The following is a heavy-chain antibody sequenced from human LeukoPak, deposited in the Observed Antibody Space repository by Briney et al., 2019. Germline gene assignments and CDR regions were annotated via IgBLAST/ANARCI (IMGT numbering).Heavy chain of an antibody. CDR1: GFTFSTYE. CDR3: ARCPYSGRSFDI. Sequence: GGSLRLSCAASGFTFSTYEMNWVRQAPGKGLEWISFITSSGSPIYYADSVRGRFTISRDNARNSLYLQMNSLTPEDTAIYYCARCPYSGRSFDIWGQGTMVTVS. V-gene: IGHV3-48*03. CDR2: ITSSGSPI. J-gene: IGHJ3*02. D-gene: IGHD1-26*01.